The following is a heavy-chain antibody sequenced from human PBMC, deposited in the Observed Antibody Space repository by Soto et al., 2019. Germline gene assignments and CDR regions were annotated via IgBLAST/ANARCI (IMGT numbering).Heavy chain of an antibody. CDR1: GFTLKSFS. J-gene: IGHJ6*02. CDR3: VRGRSDSLMHV. D-gene: IGHD2-15*01. CDR2: ISSSRSTI. V-gene: IGHV3-48*02. Sequence: EVQLVESGGDLVQPGGSLRLSCAGSGFTLKSFSMNWVRQAPGKGLEWVSYISSSRSTIYYADSVKGRFTISRDDDKNSLYLQMNSLRDDDTAEYYCVRGRSDSLMHVWGQGTTVTVSS.